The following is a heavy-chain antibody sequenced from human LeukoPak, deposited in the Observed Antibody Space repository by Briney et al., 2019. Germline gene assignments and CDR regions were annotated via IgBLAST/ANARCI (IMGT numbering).Heavy chain of an antibody. J-gene: IGHJ4*02. CDR2: IYHSGST. Sequence: PSETLSLTCTVSGGSISSYYWSWLRQPPGKGLEYIGYIYHSGSTNYNPSLKSRVTVSVDKSKNQCSLRLRSVTAADTAMYFCARSTQDSSTSFDFWGQGTLVTVSS. V-gene: IGHV4-59*01. CDR1: GGSISSYY. CDR3: ARSTQDSSTSFDF. D-gene: IGHD6-19*01.